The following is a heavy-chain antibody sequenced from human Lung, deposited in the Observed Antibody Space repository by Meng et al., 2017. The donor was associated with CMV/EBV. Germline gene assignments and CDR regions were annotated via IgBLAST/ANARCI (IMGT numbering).Heavy chain of an antibody. J-gene: IGHJ5*02. CDR2: INHSGST. Sequence: SETLSLXCAVYGGSFSGYYWSWIRQPPGKGLEWIGEINHSGSTNYNPSLKSRVTISVDTSKNQFSLKLSSVTAADTAVYYCERGIGNCSSTSCHPPEHNWFDPWGQGTLVTVSS. CDR1: GGSFSGYY. D-gene: IGHD2-2*01. V-gene: IGHV4-34*01. CDR3: ERGIGNCSSTSCHPPEHNWFDP.